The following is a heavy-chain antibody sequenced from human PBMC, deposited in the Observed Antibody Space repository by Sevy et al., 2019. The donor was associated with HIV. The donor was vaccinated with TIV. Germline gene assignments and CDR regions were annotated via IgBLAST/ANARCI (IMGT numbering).Heavy chain of an antibody. CDR1: GFTFSNYA. D-gene: IGHD2-2*01. J-gene: IGHJ6*02. Sequence: GGSLRLSCAASGFTFSNYAINWVRQAPGKGLEWVSRISGSGDSTFYADSVKGRFTISRDNSKNTVHLQMDSLRVEDTAAYYCAIVLVPADIDPFYYYAYGMDVWGQGTTVTVSS. CDR3: AIVLVPADIDPFYYYAYGMDV. CDR2: ISGSGDST. V-gene: IGHV3-23*01.